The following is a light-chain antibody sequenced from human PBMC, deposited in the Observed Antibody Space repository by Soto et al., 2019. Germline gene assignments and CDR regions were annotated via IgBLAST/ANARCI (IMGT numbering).Light chain of an antibody. V-gene: IGKV1-17*01. CDR1: QGIRNN. Sequence: DIQMTQSPSSLFASVGDRVTITCRASQGIRNNLGWYQQKPGKAPKRLIYGTSNLQYGAPSRFSGSGSGTEFTLTITSLQPDDFATYYCQQYNSYPYTFGQGTKVDI. CDR2: GTS. CDR3: QQYNSYPYT. J-gene: IGKJ2*01.